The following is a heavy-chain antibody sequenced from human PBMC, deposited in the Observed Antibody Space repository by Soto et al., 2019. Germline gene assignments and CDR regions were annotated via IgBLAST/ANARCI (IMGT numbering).Heavy chain of an antibody. Sequence: ASVKVSCKTSGYTFTHFGISWVRQAPGQGLEWLGLINTYNGNTKSAKKFQGRVTMTRDTSTSTVYMELSSLRSEDTAVYYCARVSYSSGWKYFDYWGQGTLVTVS. CDR1: GYTFTHFG. D-gene: IGHD6-19*01. V-gene: IGHV1-18*01. J-gene: IGHJ4*02. CDR2: INTYNGNT. CDR3: ARVSYSSGWKYFDY.